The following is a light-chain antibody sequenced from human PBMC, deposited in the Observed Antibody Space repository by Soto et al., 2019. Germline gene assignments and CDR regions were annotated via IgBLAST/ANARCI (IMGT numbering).Light chain of an antibody. V-gene: IGKV1-39*01. J-gene: IGKJ4*01. CDR3: QQRFNTPRT. Sequence: DIQLSPSPSSLFASVGGRGTLSCRASQSIDNYLDWYLQKPGTAPKLLIYAATTLQSGVPSRFSGSGSGTDFTLTISSLQPEDFATYYCQQRFNTPRTFGEGTKVDIK. CDR1: QSIDNY. CDR2: AAT.